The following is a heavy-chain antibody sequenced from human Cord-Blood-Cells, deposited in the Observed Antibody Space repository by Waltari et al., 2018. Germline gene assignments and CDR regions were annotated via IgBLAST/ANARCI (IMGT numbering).Heavy chain of an antibody. V-gene: IGHV4-39*01. D-gene: IGHD3-9*01. Sequence: QLQLQESGPGLVKPSETLSLTCTVPGGSISSTSYYLGWIGQPPGKGLAGIGSIYYRGSTYYNPSLKSRVTISVDTSKNQFSLKLSSVTAADTAVYYCARPGSSTGIDYWGQGTLVTVSS. CDR3: ARPGSSTGIDY. CDR2: IYYRGST. CDR1: GGSISSTSYY. J-gene: IGHJ4*02.